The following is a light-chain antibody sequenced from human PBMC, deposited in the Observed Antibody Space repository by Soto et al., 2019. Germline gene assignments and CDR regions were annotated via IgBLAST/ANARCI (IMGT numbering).Light chain of an antibody. CDR2: GAS. Sequence: EIVMTQSPATLYVSPGDGATLSCRASHSVSTNLAWFQHKPGQAPRLLIYGASTRATGIPARFSASGSGTEFTLTISSLQSEDFAVYCCQQYGYSQWTFGQGTKVDIK. CDR1: HSVSTN. V-gene: IGKV3-15*01. CDR3: QQYGYSQWT. J-gene: IGKJ1*01.